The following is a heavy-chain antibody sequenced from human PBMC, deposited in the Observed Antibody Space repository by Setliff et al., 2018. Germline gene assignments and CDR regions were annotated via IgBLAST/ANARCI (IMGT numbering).Heavy chain of an antibody. D-gene: IGHD1-1*01. CDR1: GFIFRDYT. V-gene: IGHV3-23*03. CDR2: VIQGGSG. Sequence: GESLKISCAASGFIFRDYTMVWVRQVPGEGLEWVAGVIQGGSGVYADSVKGRSTISRDNSRNTFFLQMNNLRAEDTATYYCAKDRVNDGYWDFDSWGQGIEVTVSS. CDR3: AKDRVNDGYWDFDS. J-gene: IGHJ4*02.